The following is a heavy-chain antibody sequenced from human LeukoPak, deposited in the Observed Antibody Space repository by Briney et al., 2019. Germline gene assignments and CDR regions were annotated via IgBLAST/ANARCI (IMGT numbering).Heavy chain of an antibody. CDR1: GDSVSSNSVA. J-gene: IGHJ4*02. V-gene: IGHV6-1*01. Sequence: SQTLSLTCAISGDSVSSNSVAWNWIRQSPSRGLEWLGRTYYRSKWNNEYAESVRSRITINPDTSKNQFSLQLDSVTPEDTAVYYCARERYYFDYWGQGTLVSVSS. CDR3: ARERYYFDY. CDR2: TYYRSKWNN.